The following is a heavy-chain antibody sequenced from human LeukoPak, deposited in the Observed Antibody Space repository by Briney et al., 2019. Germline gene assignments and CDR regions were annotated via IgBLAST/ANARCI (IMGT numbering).Heavy chain of an antibody. CDR3: AKPRLMGGGDCYSY. Sequence: PGGSLRLSCAASGFTFSSYAMSWVRQAPGKGLEWASAISGSGGSTYYADSVKGRFTISRDNSKNTLYLQMNSLRAEDTAVYYCAKPRLMGGGDCYSYWGQGTLVTVSS. J-gene: IGHJ4*02. D-gene: IGHD2-21*02. V-gene: IGHV3-23*01. CDR2: ISGSGGST. CDR1: GFTFSSYA.